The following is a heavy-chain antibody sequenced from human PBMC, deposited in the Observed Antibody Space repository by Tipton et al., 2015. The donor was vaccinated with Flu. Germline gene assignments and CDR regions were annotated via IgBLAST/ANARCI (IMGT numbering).Heavy chain of an antibody. CDR2: IYSGGSS. D-gene: IGHD3-22*01. J-gene: IGHJ4*02. CDR1: GFTVSSKY. CDR3: ARASGYYYESSGYDY. V-gene: IGHV3-66*02. Sequence: SLRLSCAASGFTVSSKYMSWVRQAPGKGLEWVSDIYSGGSSYYADSVKGRFTISRDNSKNTLYLQMTSLRAEDTAVYYCARASGYYYESSGYDYWGQGTLVTVSS.